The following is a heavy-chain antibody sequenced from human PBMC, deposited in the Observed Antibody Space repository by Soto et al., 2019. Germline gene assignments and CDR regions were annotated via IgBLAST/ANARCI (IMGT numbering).Heavy chain of an antibody. CDR1: GGSFSGYY. CDR2: INHSGST. Sequence: QVQLQQWGAGLLKPSETLSLTCAVYGGSFSGYYWSWIRQPPGKGLEWIGEINHSGSTNYNPSLKSRVTISVDTSKNQFSLKLSSVTAADTAVYYCARARGGDYGDYVSYWGQGTLVTVSS. D-gene: IGHD4-17*01. CDR3: ARARGGDYGDYVSY. V-gene: IGHV4-34*01. J-gene: IGHJ4*02.